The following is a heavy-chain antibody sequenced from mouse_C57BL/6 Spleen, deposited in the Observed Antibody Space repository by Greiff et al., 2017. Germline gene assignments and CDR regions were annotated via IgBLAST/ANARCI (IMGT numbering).Heavy chain of an antibody. CDR1: GYTFTSYW. D-gene: IGHD3-2*02. CDR3: ARSVDSSGYDAMDY. CDR2: IDPSDSYT. J-gene: IGHJ4*01. V-gene: IGHV1-69*01. Sequence: VQLQQPGAELVMPGASVKLSCKASGYTFTSYWMHWVKQRPGQGLEWIGEIDPSDSYTNYNQKFKGKSTLTVDKSSSTAYLQLSRLNSEDSAGYYLARSVDSSGYDAMDYWGQGTSVTGSS.